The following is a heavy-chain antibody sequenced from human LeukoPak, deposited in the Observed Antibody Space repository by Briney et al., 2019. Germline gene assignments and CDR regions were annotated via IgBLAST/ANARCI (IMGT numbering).Heavy chain of an antibody. V-gene: IGHV4-39*01. CDR1: GGSISSSSYY. J-gene: IGHJ4*02. D-gene: IGHD6-19*01. Sequence: SETLSLTCTVSGGSISSSSYYWGWIRQPPEKGLEWIGSIYYSGSTYYNPSLKSRVTISVDTSKNQFSLKLSSVTAADTAVYYCLAVAGTYWGQGTLVTVSS. CDR2: IYYSGST. CDR3: LAVAGTY.